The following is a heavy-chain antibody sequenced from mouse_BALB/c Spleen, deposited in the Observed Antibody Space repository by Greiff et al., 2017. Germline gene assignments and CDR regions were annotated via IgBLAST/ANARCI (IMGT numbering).Heavy chain of an antibody. CDR3: ASYYGSSYHY. Sequence: DVKLVESGGGLVQPGGSLKLSCAASGFTFSSYGMSWVRQTPDKRLELVATINSNGGSTYYPDSVKGRFTISRDNAKNTLYLQMSSLKSEDTAMYYCASYYGSSYHYWGQGTTLTVSS. J-gene: IGHJ2*01. CDR2: INSNGGST. CDR1: GFTFSSYG. V-gene: IGHV5-6-3*01. D-gene: IGHD1-1*01.